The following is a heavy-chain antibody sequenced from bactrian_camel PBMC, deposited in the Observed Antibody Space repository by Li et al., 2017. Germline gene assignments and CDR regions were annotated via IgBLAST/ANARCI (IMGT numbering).Heavy chain of an antibody. CDR3: AAGSSRGVPFRERGYPY. CDR2: HYTGTATK. J-gene: IGHJ4*01. D-gene: IGHD3*01. V-gene: IGHV3S1*01. CDR1: LYIYSSYC. Sequence: HVQLVESGGGSVQAGGSLRLSCEISLYIYSSYCMGWFRQAPGKERAAVAAHYTGTATKYYADSVKGRFTISQDPTKNAVYLQMDSLTPEDTAMYYCAAGSSRGVPFRERGYPYWGQGTQVTVS.